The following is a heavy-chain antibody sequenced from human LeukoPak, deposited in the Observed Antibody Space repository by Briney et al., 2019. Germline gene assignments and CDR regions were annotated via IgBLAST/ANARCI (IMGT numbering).Heavy chain of an antibody. CDR2: INPNSGGT. CDR1: GYTFTGYY. J-gene: IGHJ6*03. Sequence: ASVKVSCKASGYTFTGYYMHWVRQAPGQGLEWMGWINPNSGGTNYAQKFQGRVTMTRDTSISTAYMELSRLRSDDTAVYYCARGRFMSSSPYYYYYMDVWGKGPRSPSP. CDR3: ARGRFMSSSPYYYYYMDV. D-gene: IGHD6-6*01. V-gene: IGHV1-2*02.